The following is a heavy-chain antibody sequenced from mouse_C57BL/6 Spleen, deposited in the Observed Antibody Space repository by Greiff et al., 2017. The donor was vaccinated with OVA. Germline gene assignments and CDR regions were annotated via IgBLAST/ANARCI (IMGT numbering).Heavy chain of an antibody. V-gene: IGHV14-4*01. D-gene: IGHD1-1*01. CDR3: TALGVVATDYFDY. Sequence: VQLQQSGAELVRPGASVKLSCTASGFNIKDDYMHWVKQRPEQGLEWIGWIDPKNGDTEYASKFQGKATITADTSSHTAYLQLSSLTSEDTAVYYCTALGVVATDYFDYWGQGTTLTVSS. CDR2: IDPKNGDT. CDR1: GFNIKDDY. J-gene: IGHJ2*01.